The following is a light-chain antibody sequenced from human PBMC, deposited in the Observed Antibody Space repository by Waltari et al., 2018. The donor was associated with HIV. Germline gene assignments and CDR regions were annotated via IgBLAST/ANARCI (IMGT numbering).Light chain of an antibody. CDR3: AAWDDSLSAVV. J-gene: IGLJ2*01. CDR1: SSNIGSNT. Sequence: QSVLTQPPSASGTPGQRVTISCSGSSSNIGSNTVSWYQQRPGTAPKLLIYVSNQRPTGVPDRFSGSQSGTSASLAISGLQSEDDADYFCAAWDDSLSAVVFGGGTKLTVL. CDR2: VSN. V-gene: IGLV1-44*01.